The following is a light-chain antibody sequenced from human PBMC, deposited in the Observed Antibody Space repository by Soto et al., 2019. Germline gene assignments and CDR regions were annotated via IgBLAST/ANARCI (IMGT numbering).Light chain of an antibody. CDR3: SSYTTSALYV. V-gene: IGLV2-14*01. CDR1: MRDVGAYNL. Sequence: QSALTQPASVSGSAGQSITISCSGTMRDVGAYNLVSWYQQHPGKAPKLMIYEVSNRPSGVSHRFSGSKSGDTASLTISGLQAEDEADYYCSSYTTSALYVFGTGTKLTVL. J-gene: IGLJ1*01. CDR2: EVS.